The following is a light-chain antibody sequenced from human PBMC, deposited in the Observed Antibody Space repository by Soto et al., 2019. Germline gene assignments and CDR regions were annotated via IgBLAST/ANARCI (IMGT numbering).Light chain of an antibody. Sequence: QSALTQPASVSGSPGQSITISCTGTSSDVGGYNFVSWYQQHPGKAPKLIIYEVNNRPSGVSNRFSGSKSANTASLTISGLQAEDEADYYCNSYTTSATLVFGGGTKVTVL. J-gene: IGLJ2*01. CDR3: NSYTTSATLV. CDR2: EVN. CDR1: SSDVGGYNF. V-gene: IGLV2-14*01.